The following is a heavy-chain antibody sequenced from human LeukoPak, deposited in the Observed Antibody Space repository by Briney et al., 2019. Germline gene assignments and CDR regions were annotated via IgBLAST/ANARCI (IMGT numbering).Heavy chain of an antibody. D-gene: IGHD1-1*01. V-gene: IGHV3-30*02. CDR1: GFTFSHYG. Sequence: PGGSLRLSCAAAGFTFSHYGMHWVRQAPGKGLEWVAYIASDGNYKDYADSVKGRFTISRDNSRNTMYLQMDSLRAEDTAVYYCANLPYNWNADFGDYWGQGTLVSVAS. J-gene: IGHJ4*02. CDR3: ANLPYNWNADFGDY. CDR2: IASDGNYK.